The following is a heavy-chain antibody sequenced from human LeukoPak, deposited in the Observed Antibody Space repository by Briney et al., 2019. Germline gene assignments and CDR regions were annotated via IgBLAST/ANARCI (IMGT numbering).Heavy chain of an antibody. CDR3: AKEVGGIAVAGTSLIY. Sequence: GGSLRLSCAASGFTVSSNYMSWVRQAPGKGLEWVSAISGSGGSTYYADSVKGRFTISRDNSKNTLYLQMNSLRAEDTAVYYCAKEVGGIAVAGTSLIYWGQGTLVTVSS. V-gene: IGHV3-23*01. D-gene: IGHD6-19*01. CDR1: GFTVSSNY. J-gene: IGHJ4*02. CDR2: ISGSGGST.